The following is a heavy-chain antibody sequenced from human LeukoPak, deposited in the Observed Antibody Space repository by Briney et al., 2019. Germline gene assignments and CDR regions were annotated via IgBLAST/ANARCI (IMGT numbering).Heavy chain of an antibody. V-gene: IGHV3-21*01. CDR3: ARQQQLVSGFDY. Sequence: PGGSLRLSCAASGFTFSSYSMNWVRQAQGKGLEWVSSISSSSSYIYYADSVKGRFTISRDNAKNSLYLQMNSLRAEDTAVYYCARQQQLVSGFDYWGQGTLVTVSS. CDR1: GFTFSSYS. CDR2: ISSSSSYI. J-gene: IGHJ4*02. D-gene: IGHD6-13*01.